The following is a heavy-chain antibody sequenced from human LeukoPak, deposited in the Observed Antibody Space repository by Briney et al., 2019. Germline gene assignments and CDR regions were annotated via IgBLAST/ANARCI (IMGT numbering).Heavy chain of an antibody. Sequence: PSETLSLTCTVSGGSISSYYWSWIRQSPGKGLEWIGYISYSGSTNYNPSLKSRVTISVDTSKNQFPLRLRSVAAADTAVYYCARTVGATSTSFDYWGQGTLVTVSS. D-gene: IGHD1-26*01. V-gene: IGHV4-59*08. CDR1: GGSISSYY. J-gene: IGHJ4*02. CDR2: ISYSGST. CDR3: ARTVGATSTSFDY.